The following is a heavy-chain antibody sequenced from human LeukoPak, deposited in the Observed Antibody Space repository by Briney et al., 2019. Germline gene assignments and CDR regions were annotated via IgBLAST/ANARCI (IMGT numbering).Heavy chain of an antibody. Sequence: PGGSLRLSCAASGFIVSSNYMSWVRQAPGKGLEWVSVIYSGGSTYYADSVKGRFTISRDNSKNTLYLQMNSLRAEDTAVYYCARSYGDYAPFQHWGQGTLVTVSS. D-gene: IGHD4-17*01. CDR2: IYSGGST. J-gene: IGHJ1*01. CDR1: GFIVSSNY. V-gene: IGHV3-53*01. CDR3: ARSYGDYAPFQH.